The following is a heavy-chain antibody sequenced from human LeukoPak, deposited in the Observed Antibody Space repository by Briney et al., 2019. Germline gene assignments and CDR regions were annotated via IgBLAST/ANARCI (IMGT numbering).Heavy chain of an antibody. CDR2: PNPRDGGT. CDR3: ARSNRFCADGVCSDY. D-gene: IGHD2-8*02. Sequence: ASVKVSCKASGYTLTDYFIHWVRQAPGQGLEWVGIPNPRDGGTYFAPNFQGRVTLNSDRSTRTVYMELTRLRSEDTALYYCARSNRFCADGVCSDYWGQGTLVTVSS. CDR1: GYTLTDYF. V-gene: IGHV1-46*01. J-gene: IGHJ4*02.